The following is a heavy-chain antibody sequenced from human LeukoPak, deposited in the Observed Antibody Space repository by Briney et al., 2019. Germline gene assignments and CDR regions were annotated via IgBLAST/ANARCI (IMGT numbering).Heavy chain of an antibody. CDR3: AKDGIAAAGTGYFDY. D-gene: IGHD6-13*01. V-gene: IGHV3-23*01. CDR2: ISGSGGST. J-gene: IGHJ4*02. Sequence: GGSLRLSRAASGFTFSSYAMSWVHQAPGKGLEWVSAISGSGGSTYYADSVKGRFTISRDNSKNTLYLQMNSLRAEDTAVYYCAKDGIAAAGTGYFDYWGQGTLVTVSS. CDR1: GFTFSSYA.